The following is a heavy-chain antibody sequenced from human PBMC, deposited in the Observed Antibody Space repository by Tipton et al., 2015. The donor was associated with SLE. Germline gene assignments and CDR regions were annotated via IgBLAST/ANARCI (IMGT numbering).Heavy chain of an antibody. CDR2: IYSGGST. CDR1: GFTVSSNY. CDR3: ARVGYCSGGSCLYWYCDL. D-gene: IGHD2-15*01. V-gene: IGHV3-53*05. Sequence: SLRLSCAASGFTVSSNYMSWVRQAPGKGLEWVSVIYSGGSTYYADSVKGRFTISRDNSKNTLYLQMNSLRAEDTAVYYCARVGYCSGGSCLYWYCDLWGRGTLVTVSS. J-gene: IGHJ2*01.